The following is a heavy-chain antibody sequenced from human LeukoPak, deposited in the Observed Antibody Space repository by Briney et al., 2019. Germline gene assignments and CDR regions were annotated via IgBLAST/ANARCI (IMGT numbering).Heavy chain of an antibody. D-gene: IGHD5-24*01. J-gene: IGHJ4*02. CDR2: IKQDGSEK. V-gene: IGHV3-7*01. Sequence: GGSLRLSCAASGFTFSSYWMSWVRQAPGKGLEWVANIKQDGSEKYYVDSVKGRITTSRDNAKNSLYLQMNSLRAEDTAVYYCARSREGYNLFDYWGQGTLVTVSS. CDR1: GFTFSSYW. CDR3: ARSREGYNLFDY.